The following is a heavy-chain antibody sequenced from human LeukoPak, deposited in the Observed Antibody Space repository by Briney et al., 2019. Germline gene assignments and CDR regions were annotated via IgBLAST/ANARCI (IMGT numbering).Heavy chain of an antibody. CDR3: AKDFAKYCSGGCDFHH. CDR1: GFTFSTYA. CDR2: ISYDGSNK. Sequence: GGSLRLSCAASGFTFSTYAMHWVRQAPGKGLEWVAVISYDGSNKYYADSVKGRFTISRDNSKNTLYLQMNSLRAEDTAVYYCAKDFAKYCSGGCDFHHWGLGTLVTVSS. V-gene: IGHV3-30*18. D-gene: IGHD2-15*01. J-gene: IGHJ1*01.